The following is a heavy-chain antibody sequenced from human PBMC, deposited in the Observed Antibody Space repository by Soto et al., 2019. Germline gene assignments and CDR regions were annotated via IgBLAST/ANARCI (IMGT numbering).Heavy chain of an antibody. CDR2: IYYSGST. D-gene: IGHD3-3*01. Sequence: QLQLQESGPGLVKPSETLSLTCTVSGGSISSSSYYWGWIRQPPGKGLEWIGSIYYSGSTYYNPSLKSRVTISLDTSKNQFSLKLSSVTAADTAVYYCARHGYDFWSGYFDYWGQGTLVTVSS. CDR1: GGSISSSSYY. CDR3: ARHGYDFWSGYFDY. V-gene: IGHV4-39*01. J-gene: IGHJ4*02.